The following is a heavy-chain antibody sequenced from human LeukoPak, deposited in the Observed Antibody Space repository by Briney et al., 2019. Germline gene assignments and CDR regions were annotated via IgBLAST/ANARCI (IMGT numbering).Heavy chain of an antibody. V-gene: IGHV4-34*01. D-gene: IGHD1-1*01. Sequence: PSETLSLTCTVSGGSISSYYWSWIRQPPGKGLEWIGEINHSESTNYNPSLKSRVTISVDTSKNQFSLKLSSVTAADTAVYYCARSWKARNFDYWGQGTLVTVSS. J-gene: IGHJ4*02. CDR1: GGSISSYY. CDR2: INHSEST. CDR3: ARSWKARNFDY.